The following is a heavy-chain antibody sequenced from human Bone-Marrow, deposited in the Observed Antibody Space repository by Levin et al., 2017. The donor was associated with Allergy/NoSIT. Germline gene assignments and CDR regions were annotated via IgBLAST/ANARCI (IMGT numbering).Heavy chain of an antibody. CDR2: IYPGDSDT. CDR1: GYSFTSYW. D-gene: IGHD3-3*01. V-gene: IGHV5-51*03. J-gene: IGHJ3*02. Sequence: GASVKVSCKGSGYSFTSYWIGWVRQMPGKGLEWMGIIYPGDSDTRYSPSFQGQVTISADKSISTAYLQWSSLKASDTAMYYCARVLEWLSQPEIGDAFDIWGQGTMVTVSS. CDR3: ARVLEWLSQPEIGDAFDI.